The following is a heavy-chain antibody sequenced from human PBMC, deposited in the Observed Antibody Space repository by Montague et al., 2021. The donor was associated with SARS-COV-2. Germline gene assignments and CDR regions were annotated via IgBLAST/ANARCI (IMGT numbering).Heavy chain of an antibody. J-gene: IGHJ3*02. V-gene: IGHV3-30*01. CDR2: T. D-gene: IGHD5-24*01. CDR3: AGGRWTYRVIGAFDI. Sequence: TFYSESLQARLTVSRDNSERTISLQMNGLSPDDTAIYYCAGGRWTYRVIGAFDIWGQGTMVTVSS.